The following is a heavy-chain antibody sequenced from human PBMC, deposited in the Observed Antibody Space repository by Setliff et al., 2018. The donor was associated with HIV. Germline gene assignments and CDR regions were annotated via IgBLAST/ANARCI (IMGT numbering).Heavy chain of an antibody. CDR2: IYNSGST. V-gene: IGHV4-61*02. Sequence: SETLSLTCSVSGGSISSGSYYWSWIRQPAGKGLEWIGRIYNSGSTIYNPSLKSRVTLSLDTSKNQFSLKLSSVTAADTAMYYCANYIIGAGGRGNWGQGILVTVSS. CDR1: GGSISSGSYY. D-gene: IGHD1-26*01. CDR3: ANYIIGAGGRGN. J-gene: IGHJ4*02.